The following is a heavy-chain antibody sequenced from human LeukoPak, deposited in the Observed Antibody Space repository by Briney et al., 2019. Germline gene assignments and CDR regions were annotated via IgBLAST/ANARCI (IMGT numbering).Heavy chain of an antibody. CDR1: GFTVSSNY. CDR2: IYSGGST. V-gene: IGHV3-66*01. D-gene: IGHD3-22*01. Sequence: GGSLRLSCAASGFTVSSNYMSWVCQAPGKGLEWVSVIYSGGSTYYADSVKGRFTISRDNSKNTLYLQMNRLRAEDTGVYYCARDGYYYDSSGLTRFDYWGQGTLVTVSS. CDR3: ARDGYYYDSSGLTRFDY. J-gene: IGHJ4*02.